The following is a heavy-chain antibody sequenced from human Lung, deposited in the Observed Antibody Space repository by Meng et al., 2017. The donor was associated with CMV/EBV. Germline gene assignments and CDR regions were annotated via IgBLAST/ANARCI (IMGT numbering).Heavy chain of an antibody. Sequence: AXVXVSXXASGYPFTDYFVHWVRQAPGQGLEWMAYIIPNSGGTSYAQKFQGRVTVTRDTSVSTAYMELRNLKSGDTAVYYCARTRKTNSGAGPENSWGQGTXVTVSS. CDR1: GYPFTDYF. CDR2: IIPNSGGT. J-gene: IGHJ5*02. D-gene: IGHD7-27*01. CDR3: ARTRKTNSGAGPENS. V-gene: IGHV1-2*02.